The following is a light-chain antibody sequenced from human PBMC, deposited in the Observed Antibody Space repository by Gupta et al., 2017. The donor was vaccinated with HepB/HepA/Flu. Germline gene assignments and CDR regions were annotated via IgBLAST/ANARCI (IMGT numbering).Light chain of an antibody. Sequence: QSALTDPASVSGSPGRSITISCTGTSSDVGGYDYVSWYQEHPGKAPKLVIYDVSYRPSGISNRFSGSKSGRTASLTISGLQAEDEATYYCSSSRSTSPPYVVGTGTEVTVL. CDR3: SSSRSTSPPYV. CDR1: SSDVGGYDY. J-gene: IGLJ1*01. CDR2: DVS. V-gene: IGLV2-14*03.